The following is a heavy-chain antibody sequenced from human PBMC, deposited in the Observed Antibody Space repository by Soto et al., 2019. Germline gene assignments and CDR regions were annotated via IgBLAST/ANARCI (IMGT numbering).Heavy chain of an antibody. CDR2: IWGDGIVK. CDR3: AKDLYKGQPS. V-gene: IGHV3-33*06. D-gene: IGHD1-20*01. CDR1: GFSFSSFG. Sequence: QVQLVESGGDVVQPGKSLRLACAASGFSFSSFGMHWVRQAPDKGPEWEALIWGDGIVKYYADSVKGRFSISRDNSKMTLYLQMDKLRAEDTAMYYCAKDLYKGQPSWGQGTLVTVS. J-gene: IGHJ1*01.